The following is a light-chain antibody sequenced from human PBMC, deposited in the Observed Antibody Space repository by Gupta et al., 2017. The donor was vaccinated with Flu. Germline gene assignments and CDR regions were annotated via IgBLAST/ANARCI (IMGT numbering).Light chain of an antibody. J-gene: IGKJ2*01. V-gene: IGKV1-5*03. Sequence: DIQMTQSPSTLSASVGDRVTITCRASQSISSWLAWYQQKPGKAPKLLIYKASSLESGVPSRFSGSGSGTEFTLTISSLQPDDFATYYCQQDNSFINNFGQGTKLEIK. CDR1: QSISSW. CDR3: QQDNSFINN. CDR2: KAS.